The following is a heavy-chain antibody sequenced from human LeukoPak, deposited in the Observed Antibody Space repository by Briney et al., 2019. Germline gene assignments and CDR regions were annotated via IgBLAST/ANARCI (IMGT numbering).Heavy chain of an antibody. Sequence: SVKVSCKASGGTFSSYAISWVRQAPGQGLEWMGRIIPILGIANYAQKFQGRVTITADKSTSTAYMELSSLRSEDTAVYYCARYYSRAAGTAWGQGTLVTVSS. D-gene: IGHD6-13*01. V-gene: IGHV1-69*04. CDR2: IIPILGIA. CDR3: ARYYSRAAGTA. CDR1: GGTFSSYA. J-gene: IGHJ4*02.